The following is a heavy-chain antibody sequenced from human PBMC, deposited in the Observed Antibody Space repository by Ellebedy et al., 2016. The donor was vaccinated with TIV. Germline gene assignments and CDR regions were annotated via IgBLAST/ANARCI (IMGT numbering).Heavy chain of an antibody. V-gene: IGHV6-1*01. CDR1: GDSVSTDIG. J-gene: IGHJ6*02. D-gene: IGHD3-16*01. Sequence: SETLSLTCVISGDSVSTDIGWNWIRPSPSRGLEWLGRTYYRSKWNNDYAVSLKSRITINPDTSKNQFSLQLNSVIPDDTAVYYCARGGFGSGMGVWGQGTTVTVSS. CDR3: ARGGFGSGMGV. CDR2: TYYRSKWNN.